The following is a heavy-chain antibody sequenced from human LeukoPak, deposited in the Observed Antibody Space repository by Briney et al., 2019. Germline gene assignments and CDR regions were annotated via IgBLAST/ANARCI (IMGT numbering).Heavy chain of an antibody. V-gene: IGHV3-48*03. D-gene: IGHD6-19*01. CDR3: ASLYRSGWYLTDY. CDR1: GFTFSSYE. J-gene: IGHJ4*02. CDR2: ISSSGSTI. Sequence: GGSLRLSCAASGFTFSSYEMNWVRQAPGKGLEWVSYISSSGSTIYYADSVKGRFTISRDNAKNSLYLQMNSLRAEDTAVYYCASLYRSGWYLTDYGGQGTLVTVSS.